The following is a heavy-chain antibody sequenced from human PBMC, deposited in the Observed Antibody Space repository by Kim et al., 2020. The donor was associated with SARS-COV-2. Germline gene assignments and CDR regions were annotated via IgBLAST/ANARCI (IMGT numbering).Heavy chain of an antibody. Sequence: SETLSLTCTVSGGSISSGGYYWSWIRQHPGKGLEWIGYIYYSGSTYYNPSLKSRVTISVDTSKNQFSLKLSSVTAADTAVYYCAKADSSYGSGSWAPYAFDIWGQGTMVTVSS. J-gene: IGHJ3*02. CDR2: IYYSGST. CDR1: GGSISSGGYY. CDR3: AKADSSYGSGSWAPYAFDI. D-gene: IGHD3-10*01. V-gene: IGHV4-31*03.